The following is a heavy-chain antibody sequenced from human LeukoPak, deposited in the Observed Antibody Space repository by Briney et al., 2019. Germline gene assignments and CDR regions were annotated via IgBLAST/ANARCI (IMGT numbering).Heavy chain of an antibody. CDR1: GGSISSSSYY. Sequence: PSETLSLTCTVSGGSISSSSYYWGWLRQPPGRGLEWIGSIYYSGSTYYNPSLKSRVTISVDTSKNQFSLKLSSVTAADTAVYYCARHGNDDPYYFDYWGQGTLVTVSS. D-gene: IGHD4-23*01. J-gene: IGHJ4*02. CDR2: IYYSGST. CDR3: ARHGNDDPYYFDY. V-gene: IGHV4-39*01.